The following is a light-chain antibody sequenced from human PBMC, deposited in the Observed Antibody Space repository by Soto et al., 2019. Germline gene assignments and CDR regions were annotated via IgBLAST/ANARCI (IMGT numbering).Light chain of an antibody. J-gene: IGLJ3*02. V-gene: IGLV2-23*01. CDR3: CAYAGRSNGV. CDR2: EGS. CDR1: SGDVGSYNL. Sequence: QSVLTQPDSVSGSPGQSITISCTGTSGDVGSYNLVSWYQQRPGEAPKLIIYEGSQRPSGVSDRFSGSKSGNTASLTISGRQADDESTYHCCAYAGRSNGVFGGGTKVTVL.